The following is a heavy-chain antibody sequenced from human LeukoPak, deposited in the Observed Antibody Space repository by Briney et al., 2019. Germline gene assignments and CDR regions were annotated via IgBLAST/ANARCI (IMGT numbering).Heavy chain of an antibody. J-gene: IGHJ4*02. V-gene: IGHV1-69*04. Sequence: ASVNVSCKASGGTFSSYAISWVRQAPGQGLEWMGRIIPILGIANYAQKFQGRVTITADKSTSTAYMELSSLRSEDTAVYYCARPAAGMAFDYWGQGTLVTVSS. CDR2: IIPILGIA. CDR1: GGTFSSYA. D-gene: IGHD6-13*01. CDR3: ARPAAGMAFDY.